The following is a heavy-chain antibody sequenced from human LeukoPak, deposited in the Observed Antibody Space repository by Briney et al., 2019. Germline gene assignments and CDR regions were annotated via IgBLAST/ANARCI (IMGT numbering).Heavy chain of an antibody. CDR2: INPSGTSK. J-gene: IGHJ6*02. V-gene: IGHV3-11*01. CDR1: GFTLSDRY. CDR3: TGFSRYYYYGLHV. D-gene: IGHD3-9*01. Sequence: GGSLRLSCAAPGFTLSDRYMNWIRLAPGRGLEWLSYINPSGTSKVYADSVKGRLTISRDNAKNTVYLQMNSLRAEDTAVYFCTGFSRYYYYGLHVWGLGTTVIVSS.